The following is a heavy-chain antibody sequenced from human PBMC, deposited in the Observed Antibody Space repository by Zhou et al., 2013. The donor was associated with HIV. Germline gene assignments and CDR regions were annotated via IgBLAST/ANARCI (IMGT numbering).Heavy chain of an antibody. J-gene: IGHJ4*02. Sequence: QVQLVQSGAEVKKPGSSVKVSCKTSGGTLSPNSISWVRQAPGQGPEWMGGIISVFGTTNYAQKFQGRVTITTDESTNTAYMELSSLRSEDTAVYYCARVVRRGEAAAGTIKLYWGQGTLVTVSS. CDR2: IISVFGTT. CDR3: ARVVRRGEAAAGTIKLY. CDR1: GGTLSPNS. V-gene: IGHV1-69*05. D-gene: IGHD6-13*01.